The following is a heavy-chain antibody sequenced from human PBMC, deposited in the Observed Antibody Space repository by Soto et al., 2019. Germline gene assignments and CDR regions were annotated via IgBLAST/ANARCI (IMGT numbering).Heavy chain of an antibody. J-gene: IGHJ4*02. V-gene: IGHV1-18*01. CDR1: GYTFTSNG. CDR3: ARCIAVSGTGDY. CDR2: ISGYNGDT. D-gene: IGHD6-19*01. Sequence: QVQLMQSGAEVKKPGASVKVSCKASGYTFTSNGISWIRQAPGQGLEWMGWISGYNGDTKFAHNLQGSLTMTTDTSTSTAYMELRSLRSDDTAVYYCARCIAVSGTGDYWGQGTLVTVSS.